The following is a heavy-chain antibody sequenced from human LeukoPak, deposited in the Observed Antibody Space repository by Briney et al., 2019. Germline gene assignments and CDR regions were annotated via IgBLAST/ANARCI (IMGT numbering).Heavy chain of an antibody. CDR2: IASDGDT. Sequence: GGSLRLSCAASGFTLRHFAMNWVRQAPGKGLEWVSSIASDGDTFYADAVKGRFTISRDISENTLHLQMNSLRADDTALYFCANEAHRHLDLHNWGQGTLVAVSA. CDR3: ANEAHRHLDLHN. D-gene: IGHD5-24*01. CDR1: GFTLRHFA. J-gene: IGHJ4*02. V-gene: IGHV3-23*01.